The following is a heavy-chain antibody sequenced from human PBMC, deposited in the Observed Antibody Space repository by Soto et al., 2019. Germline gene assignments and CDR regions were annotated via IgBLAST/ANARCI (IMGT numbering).Heavy chain of an antibody. V-gene: IGHV3-9*01. CDR3: AKADGDRLTSKFLEWLLGAFDI. CDR1: GFTFDDYA. D-gene: IGHD3-3*01. Sequence: GGSLRLSCAASGFTFDDYAMHWVRQAPGKGLEWVSGISWNSGSIGYADSVKGRFTISRDNAKNSLYLQMNSLRAEDTALYYCAKADGDRLTSKFLEWLLGAFDIWGQGTMVTVSS. J-gene: IGHJ3*02. CDR2: ISWNSGSI.